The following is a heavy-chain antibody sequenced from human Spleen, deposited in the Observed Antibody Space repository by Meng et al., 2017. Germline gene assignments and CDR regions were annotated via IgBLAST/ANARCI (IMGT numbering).Heavy chain of an antibody. CDR1: DYSISSGSY. Sequence: SETLSLTCTVSDYSISSGSYWGWIRQPPGKGLEWIGSIYHSGSTYYNPSLKSRVTISVDTSKNQFSLKLSSVTAADTAVYYCARGVGNPSSGSPMNKIGYWGQGTLVTVSS. V-gene: IGHV4-38-2*02. CDR3: ARGVGNPSSGSPMNKIGY. J-gene: IGHJ4*02. D-gene: IGHD3-10*01. CDR2: IYHSGST.